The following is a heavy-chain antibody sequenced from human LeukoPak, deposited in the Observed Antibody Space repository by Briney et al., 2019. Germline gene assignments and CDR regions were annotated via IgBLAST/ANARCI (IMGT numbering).Heavy chain of an antibody. J-gene: IGHJ3*02. D-gene: IGHD2-15*01. V-gene: IGHV1-46*01. CDR1: GYTFTSYY. CDR3: AIGYCRGGSCDDEPGDAFDI. CDR2: IYPSGGST. Sequence: ASVKVSCKASGYTFTSYYIHWVRQAPGQGPEWMGIIYPSGGSTIYAQKFQGRVTMTRDMSTSTVYMELSSLRSEDTAVYYCAIGYCRGGSCDDEPGDAFDIWGQGTMVAVSS.